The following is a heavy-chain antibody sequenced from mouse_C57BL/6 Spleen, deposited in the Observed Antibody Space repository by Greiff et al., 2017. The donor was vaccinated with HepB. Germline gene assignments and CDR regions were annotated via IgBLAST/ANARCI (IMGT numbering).Heavy chain of an antibody. CDR3: ARPFDGYYPWFAY. V-gene: IGHV15-2*01. D-gene: IGHD2-3*01. Sequence: VQLQQSGSELRSPGSSVKLSCKDFDSEVFPIAYMSWVRQKPGHGFEWIGGILPSIGRTIYGEKFEDKATLDADTLSNTAYLELNSLTSEDSAIYYCARPFDGYYPWFAYWGQGTLVTVSA. J-gene: IGHJ3*01. CDR1: DSEVFPIAY. CDR2: ILPSIGRT.